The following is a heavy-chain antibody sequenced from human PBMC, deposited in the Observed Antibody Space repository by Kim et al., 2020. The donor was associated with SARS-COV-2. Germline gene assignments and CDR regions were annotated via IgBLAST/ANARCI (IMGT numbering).Heavy chain of an antibody. Sequence: VDSMKGRFTISRDNAKNSLYLQINSLRVEDTAVYYCARDSLYGSGGVDIWGQGTMVTVST. D-gene: IGHD3-10*01. J-gene: IGHJ3*02. CDR3: ARDSLYGSGGVDI. V-gene: IGHV3-7*03.